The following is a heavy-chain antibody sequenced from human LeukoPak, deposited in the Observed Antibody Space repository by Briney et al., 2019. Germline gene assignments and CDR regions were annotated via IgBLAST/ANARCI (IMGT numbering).Heavy chain of an antibody. J-gene: IGHJ4*02. V-gene: IGHV4-59*01. CDR2: IYYSGST. D-gene: IGHD6-19*01. Sequence: SETLSLTCTVSGGSISSYYWGWIRQPPGKGLEWIGYIYYSGSTNYNPSLKSRVTISVDTSKNQFSLKLSSVTAADTAVYYCARARDSSGWYTDFDYWGQGTLVTVSS. CDR3: ARARDSSGWYTDFDY. CDR1: GGSISSYY.